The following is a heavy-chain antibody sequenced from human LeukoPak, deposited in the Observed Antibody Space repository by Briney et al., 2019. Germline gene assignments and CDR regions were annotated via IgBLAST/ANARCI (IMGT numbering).Heavy chain of an antibody. J-gene: IGHJ4*02. CDR1: GFTFSSYG. Sequence: GGSLRLSCAASGFTFSSYGMHWVRQAPGKRLEWVAFIRYDGSNKYYAVSVKGRFTISRDNSKNTLYLQMNSLRAEDTAVYYCAKDPMTTVTPYLDYWGQGTLVTVSS. CDR2: IRYDGSNK. CDR3: AKDPMTTVTPYLDY. D-gene: IGHD4-17*01. V-gene: IGHV3-30*02.